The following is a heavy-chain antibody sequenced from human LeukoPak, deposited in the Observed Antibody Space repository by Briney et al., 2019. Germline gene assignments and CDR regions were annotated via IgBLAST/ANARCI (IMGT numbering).Heavy chain of an antibody. CDR1: GDSISSYY. CDR2: IYYTGST. J-gene: IGHJ4*02. D-gene: IGHD2-8*01. V-gene: IGHV4-59*08. Sequence: KPSETLSLTCTVSGDSISSYYWSWLRQPPRKGLEWIGYIYYTGSTNYNPSLKSRVTISVDTSKTQFSLKMSSVTAADTAVYYCARHEGIVLMVYGFEWGQGTLVTVSS. CDR3: ARHEGIVLMVYGFE.